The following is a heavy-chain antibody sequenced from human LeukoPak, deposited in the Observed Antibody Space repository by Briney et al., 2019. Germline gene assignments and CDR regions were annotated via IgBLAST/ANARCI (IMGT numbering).Heavy chain of an antibody. CDR3: ARDLSGGGLDY. CDR2: IASDGSST. Sequence: GGSLRLSCAASGFTFSSYWMNWVRQAPGKGLVWVSRIASDGSSTTYADSVKGRFSISRDNAKNTLYLQMNSLRVEDTAVYYCARDLSGGGLDYWGQGTLVTVSS. J-gene: IGHJ4*02. CDR1: GFTFSSYW. D-gene: IGHD3-10*01. V-gene: IGHV3-74*01.